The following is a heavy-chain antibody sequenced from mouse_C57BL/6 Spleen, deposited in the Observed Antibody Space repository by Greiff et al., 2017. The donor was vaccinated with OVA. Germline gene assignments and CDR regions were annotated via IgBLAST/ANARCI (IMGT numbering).Heavy chain of an antibody. J-gene: IGHJ3*01. D-gene: IGHD2-4*01. V-gene: IGHV1-19*01. Sequence: EVQLQQSGPVLVKPGASVKMSCKASGYTFTDYYMNWVKQGHGKSLEWIGVINPYNGGTSYNQKFKGKATLTVDKSSSTAYMELNSLTSEDSAVYYCARRDDYDGAWFAYWGQGTLVTVSA. CDR1: GYTFTDYY. CDR2: INPYNGGT. CDR3: ARRDDYDGAWFAY.